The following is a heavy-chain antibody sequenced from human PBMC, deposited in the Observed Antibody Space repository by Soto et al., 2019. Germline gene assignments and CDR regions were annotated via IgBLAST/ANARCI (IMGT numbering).Heavy chain of an antibody. J-gene: IGHJ6*02. V-gene: IGHV1-69*01. CDR3: ARDRPLGEADGTCENYGMDV. CDR1: GGTFSSYA. Sequence: QVQLVQSGAEVKKPGSSVKVSCKASGGTFSSYAISWVRQAPGQGLEWMGGIIPIFGTANYAQKFQGRVTIAADESTSTAYLELSSLRSEDTAVYYCARDRPLGEADGTCENYGMDVWGQGTTVTVSS. D-gene: IGHD6-13*01. CDR2: IIPIFGTA.